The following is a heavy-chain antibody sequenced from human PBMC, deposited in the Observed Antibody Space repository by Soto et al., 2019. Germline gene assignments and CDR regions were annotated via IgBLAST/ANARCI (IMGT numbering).Heavy chain of an antibody. CDR1: GYTFTSYG. D-gene: IGHD3-3*01. Sequence: GASVKVSGKASGYTFTSYGISWVRQAPGQGLEWMGWISAYNGNTNYAQKLQGRVTMTTDTSTSTAYMELRSLRSDDTAVYYCARSQDRGFDFWSGYYYYYYYYGMDVWGQGTTVTVSS. V-gene: IGHV1-18*04. J-gene: IGHJ6*02. CDR2: ISAYNGNT. CDR3: ARSQDRGFDFWSGYYYYYYYYGMDV.